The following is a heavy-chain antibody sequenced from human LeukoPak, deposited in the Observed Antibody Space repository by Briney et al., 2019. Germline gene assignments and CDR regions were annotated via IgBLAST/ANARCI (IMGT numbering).Heavy chain of an antibody. CDR2: IYYSGST. V-gene: IGHV4-59*08. J-gene: IGHJ2*01. Sequence: SETLSLTCTVSGGSISSYYWSWIRQPPGKGLEWIGYIYYSGSTNHNPSFKSRVTISVDTSKNQFSLKLSSVTAADTAVYYCARYSNTWPYWYFDLWGRGILVTVSS. D-gene: IGHD4-11*01. CDR1: GGSISSYY. CDR3: ARYSNTWPYWYFDL.